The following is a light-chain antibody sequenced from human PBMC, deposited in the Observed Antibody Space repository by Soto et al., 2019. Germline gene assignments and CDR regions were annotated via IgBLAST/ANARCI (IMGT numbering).Light chain of an antibody. Sequence: EIVLTQSPATLSLSPGERATLSCRASQSVSSHLAWYQQKPGQAPRLLIYDASNRATGIPARFSGSGSGTDFTLTISSLEPEDFAVYYCQQRSNWTFGGGTKVEIK. CDR3: QQRSNWT. J-gene: IGKJ4*01. CDR2: DAS. CDR1: QSVSSH. V-gene: IGKV3-11*01.